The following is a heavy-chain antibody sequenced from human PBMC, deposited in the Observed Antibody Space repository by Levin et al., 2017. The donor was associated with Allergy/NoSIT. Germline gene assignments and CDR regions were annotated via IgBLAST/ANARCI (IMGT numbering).Heavy chain of an antibody. CDR2: IYYSGST. CDR3: ARLLGGGICSGGSCYSFHRYDWYFDL. V-gene: IGHV4-39*01. J-gene: IGHJ2*01. CDR1: GGSISSSSYY. D-gene: IGHD2-15*01. Sequence: GSLRLSCTVSGGSISSSSYYWGWIRQPPGKGLEWIGSIYYSGSTYYNPSLKSRVTISVDTSKNQFSLKLSSVTAADTAVYYCARLLGGGICSGGSCYSFHRYDWYFDLWGRGTLVTVSS.